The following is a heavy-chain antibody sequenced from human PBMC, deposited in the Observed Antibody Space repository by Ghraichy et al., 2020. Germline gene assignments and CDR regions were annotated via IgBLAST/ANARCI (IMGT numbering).Heavy chain of an antibody. J-gene: IGHJ1*01. CDR3: ARATSSWYAIPH. D-gene: IGHD6-13*01. V-gene: IGHV3-74*01. CDR2: IDTDGSST. CDR1: GFTFSRYG. Sequence: GGSLRLSCVASGFTFSRYGMNWVRQAPGRGLVWVSRIDTDGSSTRYADSVKGRFTISRDNAKNTLYLQMNSLRGKDTAVYYCARATSSWYAIPHWGQGTLVTVSS.